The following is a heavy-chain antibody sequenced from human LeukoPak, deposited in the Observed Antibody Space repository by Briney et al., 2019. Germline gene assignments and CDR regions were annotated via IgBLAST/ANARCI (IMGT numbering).Heavy chain of an antibody. CDR1: GFRFSSYV. J-gene: IGHJ4*02. Sequence: GGSLRLTCAACGFRFSSYVMHWVRQAPGKGLEWVSGISGGGGDTYYADSVKGRFTISRDNSKNTLNLRMDSLRAEDTALYYCAKDQNYERSGYYWVFDYWGRGNLVTVSS. CDR3: AKDQNYERSGYYWVFDY. V-gene: IGHV3-23*01. CDR2: ISGGGGDT. D-gene: IGHD3-22*01.